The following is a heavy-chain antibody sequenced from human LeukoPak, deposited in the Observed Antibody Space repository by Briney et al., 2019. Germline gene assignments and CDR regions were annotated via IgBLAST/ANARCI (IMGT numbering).Heavy chain of an antibody. D-gene: IGHD2-8*01. Sequence: ASVKVSCKASGYTFTSYGISWVRQAPGQGLEWMGWISAYNGNTNYAQKLQGRVTMTTDTSTSTAYMELRSLRSDDTAVYYCARGDIVLMVYAIHNWFDPWGQGTPVTVSS. CDR1: GYTFTSYG. CDR3: ARGDIVLMVYAIHNWFDP. V-gene: IGHV1-18*01. CDR2: ISAYNGNT. J-gene: IGHJ5*02.